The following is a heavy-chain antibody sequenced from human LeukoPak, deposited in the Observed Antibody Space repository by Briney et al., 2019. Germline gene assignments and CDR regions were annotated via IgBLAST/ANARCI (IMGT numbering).Heavy chain of an antibody. CDR1: GGSISSYY. D-gene: IGHD2-2*02. CDR2: IYTNGST. V-gene: IGHV4-4*07. CDR3: ARVKGYCSSTSCYSYYYYMDV. J-gene: IGHJ6*03. Sequence: KPSETLSLTFTVSGGSISSYYWSWIRQPAREGLGWIGRIYTNGSTNYNPSLKSRVTMSVDTSKNQFSLKLSSVTAADTAVYYCARVKGYCSSTSCYSYYYYMDVWGKGTTVTVSS.